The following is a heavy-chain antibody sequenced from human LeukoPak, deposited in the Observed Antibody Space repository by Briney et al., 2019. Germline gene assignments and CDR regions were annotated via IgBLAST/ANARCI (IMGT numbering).Heavy chain of an antibody. J-gene: IGHJ2*01. D-gene: IGHD3-10*01. CDR1: GGTFSSYA. V-gene: IGHV1-69*04. CDR2: IIPILGIA. CDR3: ARASTGVRGVIMAYWYFDL. Sequence: GSSVKVSCKASGGTFSSYAISWVRQAPGQGLEWMGRIIPILGIANYAQKFQGRVTITADKSTSTAYMELSSLRSEDTAVYYCARASTGVRGVIMAYWYFDLWGRGTLVTVSS.